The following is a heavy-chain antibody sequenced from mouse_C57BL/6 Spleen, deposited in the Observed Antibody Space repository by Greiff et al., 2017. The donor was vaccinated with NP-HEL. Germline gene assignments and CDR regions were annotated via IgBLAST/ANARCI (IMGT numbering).Heavy chain of an antibody. J-gene: IGHJ4*01. CDR3: AKYYDYDVGAMDY. V-gene: IGHV2-5*01. Sequence: VKLKESGPGLVQPSQSLSITCTVSGFSLTSYGVHWVRQSPGKGLEWLGVIWRGGSTDYNAAFMSRLSITKDNSKSQVFFKMNSLQADDTAIYYCAKYYDYDVGAMDYWGQGTSVTVSS. D-gene: IGHD2-4*01. CDR2: IWRGGST. CDR1: GFSLTSYG.